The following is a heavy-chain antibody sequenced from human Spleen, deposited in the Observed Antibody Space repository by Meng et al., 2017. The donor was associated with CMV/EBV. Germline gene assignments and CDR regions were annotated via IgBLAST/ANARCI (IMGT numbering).Heavy chain of an antibody. CDR2: VLHGDYET. Sequence: GYLLTHCWYGWLLQLPGEGREEMEIVLHGDYETQYSPSFQSQVTISADKSISPAYLQRSSVNASDTAMYYCARQFYSGCYSLDDYWGQGTLVTVSS. CDR3: ARQFYSGCYSLDDY. J-gene: IGHJ4*02. V-gene: IGHV5-51*01. D-gene: IGHD1-26*01. CDR1: GYLLTHCW.